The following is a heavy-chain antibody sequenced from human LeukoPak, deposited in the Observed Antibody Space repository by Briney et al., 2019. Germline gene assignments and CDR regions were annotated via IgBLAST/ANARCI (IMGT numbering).Heavy chain of an antibody. J-gene: IGHJ6*03. CDR1: GFTFSSYA. Sequence: GGSLRLSCAASGFTFSSYAMSWVRQAPGKGLEWVSAISGSGGSTYYADSVKGRFTISRHNSKNTLYLQMNSLRAEDTAVYYCAKVPLGSGSYFPYYYYMDVWGKGTTVTVSS. CDR2: ISGSGGST. D-gene: IGHD1-26*01. CDR3: AKVPLGSGSYFPYYYYMDV. V-gene: IGHV3-23*01.